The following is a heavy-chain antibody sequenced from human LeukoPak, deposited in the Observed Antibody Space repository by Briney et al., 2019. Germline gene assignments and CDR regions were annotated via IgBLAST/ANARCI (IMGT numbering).Heavy chain of an antibody. CDR3: ARQAVAGTTFDY. D-gene: IGHD6-19*01. CDR1: GGSISSYY. J-gene: IGHJ4*02. CDR2: IYYSGGT. Sequence: SETLSLTCTVSGGSISSYYWSWIRQPPGKGLEWIGYIYYSGGTNYNPSLKSRVTISVDTSKNQFSLKLSSVTAADTAVYYCARQAVAGTTFDYWGQGTLVTVSS. V-gene: IGHV4-59*08.